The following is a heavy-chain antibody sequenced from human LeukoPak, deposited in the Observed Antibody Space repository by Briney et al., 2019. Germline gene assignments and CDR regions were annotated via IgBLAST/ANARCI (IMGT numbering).Heavy chain of an antibody. CDR2: IKQDGSEK. CDR1: GFTFSSYW. D-gene: IGHD1-26*01. J-gene: IGHJ4*02. CDR3: ARDRQVGATVDYFDY. V-gene: IGHV3-7*01. Sequence: GGSLRLSCAASGFTFSSYWMSWVRQAPGKGLEWVANIKQDGSEKYYVDSVKGRFTISRDNAKNPLYLQMNSLRAEDTAVYYCARDRQVGATVDYFDYWGQGTLVTVSS.